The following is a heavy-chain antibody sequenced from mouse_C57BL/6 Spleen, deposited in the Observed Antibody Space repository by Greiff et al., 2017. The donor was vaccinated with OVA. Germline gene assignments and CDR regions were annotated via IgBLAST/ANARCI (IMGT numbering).Heavy chain of an antibody. D-gene: IGHD2-5*01. CDR3: ARRGDSNYDYAMDY. Sequence: EVMLVESGGGLVQPGGSLKLSCAASGFTFSDYGMAWVRQAPRKGPEWVAFISNLAYSIYYADTVTGRFTISRENAKNTLYLEMSSLRSEDTAMYYCARRGDSNYDYAMDYWGQGTSVTVSS. V-gene: IGHV5-15*01. CDR1: GFTFSDYG. J-gene: IGHJ4*01. CDR2: ISNLAYSI.